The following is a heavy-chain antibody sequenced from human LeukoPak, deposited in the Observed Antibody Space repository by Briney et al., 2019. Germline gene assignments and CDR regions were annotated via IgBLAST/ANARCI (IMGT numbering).Heavy chain of an antibody. CDR1: GYTFTGYC. CDR3: AKVGATGTTSPFDY. V-gene: IGHV1-2*02. J-gene: IGHJ4*02. CDR2: INPNSGGT. Sequence: ASVKVSCKASGYTFTGYCMHWVRQAPGQGLEWMGWINPNSGGTNYAQKFHGRVTMTRDTSISTAYMELSRLRSDDTAVYYCAKVGATGTTSPFDYWGQGTLVTVSS. D-gene: IGHD1-1*01.